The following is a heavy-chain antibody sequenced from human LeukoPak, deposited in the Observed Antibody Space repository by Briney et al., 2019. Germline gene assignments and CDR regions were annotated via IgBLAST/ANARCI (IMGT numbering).Heavy chain of an antibody. D-gene: IGHD6-19*01. CDR3: AKDRNGWPTDFDS. CDR1: GFTFSTYA. V-gene: IGHV3-23*01. Sequence: GGSLRLSCAASGFTFSTYAVNWVRQAPGNGLECVSAISSSGGTTYYADSVKGRFSISRDNSKNTLYLQMNSLRAEDTAVYYCAKDRNGWPTDFDSWGQGTLVTVSA. CDR2: ISSSGGTT. J-gene: IGHJ4*02.